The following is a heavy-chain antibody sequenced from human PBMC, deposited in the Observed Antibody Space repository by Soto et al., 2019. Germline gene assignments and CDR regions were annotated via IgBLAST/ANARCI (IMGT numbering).Heavy chain of an antibody. CDR1: GYTFTSYG. J-gene: IGHJ4*02. V-gene: IGHV1-18*01. CDR2: ISAYNGNT. D-gene: IGHD1-26*01. Sequence: ASVKVSCKASGYTFTSYGISWVRQAPGQGLEWMGWISAYNGNTNYAQKLQGRVTMTTDTSTSTAYMELRSLRSDDTAVYYCARQAPSIGWYYFDYWGQGTLVTVSS. CDR3: ARQAPSIGWYYFDY.